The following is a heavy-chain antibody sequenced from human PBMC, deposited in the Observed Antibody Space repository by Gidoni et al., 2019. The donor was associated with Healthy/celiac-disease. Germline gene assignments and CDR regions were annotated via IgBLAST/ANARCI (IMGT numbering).Heavy chain of an antibody. CDR3: ARDRGRVGAIPKNWFDP. D-gene: IGHD1-26*01. Sequence: EVQLVESGGGLVQPGGSLRRSCAASGFTFSSYWMHWVRQAPGKGLVWVSRINSDGSSTSYADSVKGRFTISRDNAKNTLYLQMNSLRAEDTAVYYCARDRGRVGAIPKNWFDPWGQGTLVTVSS. CDR1: GFTFSSYW. V-gene: IGHV3-74*01. J-gene: IGHJ5*02. CDR2: INSDGSST.